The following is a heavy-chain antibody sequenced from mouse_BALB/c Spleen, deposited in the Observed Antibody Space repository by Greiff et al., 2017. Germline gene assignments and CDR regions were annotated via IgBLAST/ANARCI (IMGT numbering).Heavy chain of an antibody. CDR3: ARQYGFDY. Sequence: DVKLVESGPGLVKPSQSLSLTCTVTGYSITSDYAWNWIRQFPGNKLEWMGYISYSGSTSYNPSLKSRISITRDTSKNQFFQQLNSVTTEDTATYYCARQYGFDYWGQGTTLTVSS. D-gene: IGHD1-1*01. V-gene: IGHV3-2*02. J-gene: IGHJ2*01. CDR1: GYSITSDYA. CDR2: ISYSGST.